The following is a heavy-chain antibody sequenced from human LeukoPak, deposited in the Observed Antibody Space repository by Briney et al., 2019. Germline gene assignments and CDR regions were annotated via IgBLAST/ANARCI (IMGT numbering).Heavy chain of an antibody. CDR2: INHSGST. D-gene: IGHD6-13*01. J-gene: IGHJ4*02. CDR3: ARRIAAAGRRGTFDY. V-gene: IGHV4-34*01. CDR1: GGSFSGYY. Sequence: SETLSLTCAVYGGSFSGYYWSWIRQPPGKGLEWIGEINHSGSTNYNPSLKSRVTISVDTSKNQFSLKLRSVTAADTAVYYCARRIAAAGRRGTFDYWGQGTLVTVSS.